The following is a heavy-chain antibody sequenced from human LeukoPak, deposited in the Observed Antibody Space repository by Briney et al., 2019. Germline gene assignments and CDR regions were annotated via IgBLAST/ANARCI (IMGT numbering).Heavy chain of an antibody. D-gene: IGHD4-17*01. V-gene: IGHV1-18*01. CDR2: ISAYNGNT. Sequence: ASVKVSCKASGYTFTSYGISWVRQAPGQGLEWMGWISAYNGNTNYAQKLQGRVTMTTDTSTSTAYMELRSLRSDDTAVYYCARGLTVTTYYYYGMDVWGQGTTVTVSS. CDR1: GYTFTSYG. CDR3: ARGLTVTTYYYYGMDV. J-gene: IGHJ6*02.